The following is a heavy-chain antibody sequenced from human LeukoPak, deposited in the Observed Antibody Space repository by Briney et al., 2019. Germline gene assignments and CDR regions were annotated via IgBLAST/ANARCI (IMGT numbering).Heavy chain of an antibody. Sequence: SETLSLTCPVSGDSISCYFWNWIRQPPGKGLEWIGYIDYSGKTNYNPSLNSRVTISVETSKNQFSLKLSSVTAADTAVYYCVRSAGSASGYRYTWYYFGQWGQGTLVTVSA. CDR1: GDSISCYF. V-gene: IGHV4-59*01. D-gene: IGHD6-13*01. CDR3: VRSAGSASGYRYTWYYFGQ. J-gene: IGHJ4*02. CDR2: IDYSGKT.